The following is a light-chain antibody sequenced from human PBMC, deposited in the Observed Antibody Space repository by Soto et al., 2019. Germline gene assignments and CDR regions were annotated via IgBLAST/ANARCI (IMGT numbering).Light chain of an antibody. J-gene: IGKJ2*01. CDR3: MQALQTPPQYI. Sequence: DVVMTQSPLSLPVTPGEPASISCRSSQSLLHSNGYNYLDWFLQKPGQSPQLLIYLGSTRASGGPDGLSGSGSGADYTLQISRVEAEDVGVYYCMQALQTPPQYIFGQGTKLDIK. CDR1: QSLLHSNGYNY. V-gene: IGKV2-28*01. CDR2: LGS.